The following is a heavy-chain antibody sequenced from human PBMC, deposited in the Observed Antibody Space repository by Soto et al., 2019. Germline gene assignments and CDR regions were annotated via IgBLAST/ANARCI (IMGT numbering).Heavy chain of an antibody. D-gene: IGHD5-12*01. V-gene: IGHV4-34*01. CDR2: IKDGGRT. Sequence: QVQLQQWGAGLLKPSETLSLNCAVNGGSLSGYYWSWIRQPPGKGLEWIGEIKDGGRTNYSPSLKSRATISSDPANNPFSLGLYSVTAADTGVYYCARGQEGVVATHWDQGTLVTVSS. CDR3: ARGQEGVVATH. CDR1: GGSLSGYY. J-gene: IGHJ4*02.